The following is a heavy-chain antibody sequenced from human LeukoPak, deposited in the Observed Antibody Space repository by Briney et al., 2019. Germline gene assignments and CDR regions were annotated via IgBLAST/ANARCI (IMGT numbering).Heavy chain of an antibody. J-gene: IGHJ6*03. V-gene: IGHV3-21*01. Sequence: PGGSLRLSCAASGFTFSSYSMNWVRQAPGKGLEWVSSISSSSSYIYYADSVKGRFTISRDNAKNSLYLQMNSLRAEDTAVYYCATPSNCSSTSCAWEYYYMDVWGKGTTVTVSS. D-gene: IGHD2-2*01. CDR2: ISSSSSYI. CDR1: GFTFSSYS. CDR3: ATPSNCSSTSCAWEYYYMDV.